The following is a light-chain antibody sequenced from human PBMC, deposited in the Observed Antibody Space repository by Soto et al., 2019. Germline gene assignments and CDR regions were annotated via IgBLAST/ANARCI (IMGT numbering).Light chain of an antibody. CDR2: LNSDGSH. Sequence: QLVLTQSPSASASLGASVKLTCVLSSGHSSSTIAWHQQQPEKGPRYLMKLNSDGSHSKGDGIPDRFSGSSSGAERYLTITSLQSEDEADYYCQTWGTGMVFGGGTKLTVL. V-gene: IGLV4-69*01. CDR3: QTWGTGMV. J-gene: IGLJ3*02. CDR1: SGHSSST.